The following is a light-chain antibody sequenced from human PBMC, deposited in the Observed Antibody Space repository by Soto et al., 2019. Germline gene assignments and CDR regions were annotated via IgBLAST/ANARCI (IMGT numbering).Light chain of an antibody. CDR1: QSVNKN. V-gene: IGKV3-11*01. Sequence: EIVLTQSPGTLSLSPGERATLSCRASQSVNKNFIAWYQQKPGQAPRLLIYDASNRATGIPARFSGSGSETDFNLTVSSLEPEDFAVYYCQQRSNWPLSFGGGTKVEIK. CDR3: QQRSNWPLS. CDR2: DAS. J-gene: IGKJ4*01.